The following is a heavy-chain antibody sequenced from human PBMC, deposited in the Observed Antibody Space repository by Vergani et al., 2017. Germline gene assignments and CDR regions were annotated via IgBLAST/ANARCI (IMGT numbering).Heavy chain of an antibody. CDR1: GGTFSSYA. CDR2: IIPIFGTA. Sequence: QVQLVQSGAEVKKPGSSVKVSCKASGGTFSSYAISWVRQAPGQGLEWMGRIIPIFGTANYAQKFQGRVTITADESTSTAYMELSSLRSEDTAVYYCARGPYDILTGYWDHYFDYWGQGTLVTVSS. J-gene: IGHJ4*02. CDR3: ARGPYDILTGYWDHYFDY. D-gene: IGHD3-9*01. V-gene: IGHV1-69*18.